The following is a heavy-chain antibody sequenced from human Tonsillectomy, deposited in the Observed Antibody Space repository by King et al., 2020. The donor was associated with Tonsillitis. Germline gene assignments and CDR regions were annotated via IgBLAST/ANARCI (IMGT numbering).Heavy chain of an antibody. CDR2: ISYDGGNK. CDR1: GFTFTTYA. CDR3: ARDRLTYSSDWFGGYYYGLDV. J-gene: IGHJ6*02. Sequence: VQLVESGGGVVHPGRSLRLSCAASGFTFTTYALHWVRQAPGKGLEWVSVISYDGGNKNYAESVKGRFIISRDNSKNTLYMQMNSLRPEDTAVYYCARDRLTYSSDWFGGYYYGLDVWGQGTTVTVSS. D-gene: IGHD6-19*01. V-gene: IGHV3-30-3*01.